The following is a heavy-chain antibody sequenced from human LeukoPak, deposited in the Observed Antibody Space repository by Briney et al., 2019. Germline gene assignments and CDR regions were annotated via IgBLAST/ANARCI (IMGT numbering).Heavy chain of an antibody. V-gene: IGHV3-21*01. CDR1: GFTFSSYS. J-gene: IGHJ3*02. CDR3: AREGYYYDRSGYPGASFDI. Sequence: GGSLRLSCAASGFTFSSYSMNWVRQAPGKGLEWVSSISSSSSYIYYADSVKGRFTISRDNAKNSLYLQMNSLRAEDTAVYYCAREGYYYDRSGYPGASFDIWGQRTMVTVSS. D-gene: IGHD3-22*01. CDR2: ISSSSSYI.